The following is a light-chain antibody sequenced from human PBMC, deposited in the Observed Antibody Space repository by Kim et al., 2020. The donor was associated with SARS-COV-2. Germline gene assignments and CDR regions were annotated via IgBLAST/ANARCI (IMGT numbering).Light chain of an antibody. CDR1: QNIRNW. V-gene: IGKV1-5*01. CDR2: DAS. J-gene: IGKJ1*01. Sequence: DIHMTQSPSTLSASVGDRVTITCRASQNIRNWLAWYQQKPGKTPNLLIYDASTLENGVPSRFSGGGSGTEFTLTISSLQPDDFATYYCQYYSNYVWTFGQGTKVDIK. CDR3: QYYSNYVWT.